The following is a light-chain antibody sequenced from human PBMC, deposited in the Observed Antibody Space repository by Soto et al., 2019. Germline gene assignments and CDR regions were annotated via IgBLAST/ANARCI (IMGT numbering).Light chain of an antibody. CDR2: LAS. Sequence: DIQMTQSPSSLSASVGDRVTITCRASQSISSSLSWYQQKSGKAPNLLIYLASSLQSGVPSRFSGSGSGTDFTLTISSLQFEDFATYYCQQSYSTPYTFGQGTKLEIK. CDR1: QSISSS. V-gene: IGKV1-39*01. CDR3: QQSYSTPYT. J-gene: IGKJ2*01.